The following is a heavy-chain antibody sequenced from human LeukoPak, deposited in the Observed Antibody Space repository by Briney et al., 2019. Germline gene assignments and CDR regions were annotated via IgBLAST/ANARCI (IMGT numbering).Heavy chain of an antibody. CDR1: GGSISSYY. CDR2: VYYSGNT. V-gene: IGHV4-59*08. Sequence: SETLSLTCTVSGGSISSYYWSWIRQPPEKGLEWIGYVYYSGNTNYNPSLKSRVTISVDTSKNQFSLKLSSVTAADTAVYYCARHGDYYDRKIDYWGQGTLVTVSS. J-gene: IGHJ4*02. CDR3: ARHGDYYDRKIDY. D-gene: IGHD3-22*01.